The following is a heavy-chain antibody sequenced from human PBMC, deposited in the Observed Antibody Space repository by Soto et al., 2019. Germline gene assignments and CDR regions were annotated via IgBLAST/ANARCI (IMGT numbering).Heavy chain of an antibody. J-gene: IGHJ6*02. CDR1: GGAFSNYA. D-gene: IGHD6-13*01. V-gene: IGHV1-69*01. Sequence: QVQLVQSGAEVKRPGSSVKVSCKASGGAFSNYAIYWVRQAPGQGLEWLGAIVPVFPSVYYAPKFQGRLTITADASTNTVYMMLTSLKSEDTAVYYCAREMPSTAAAYVYYGLDVWGQGTSVTVSS. CDR3: AREMPSTAAAYVYYGLDV. CDR2: IVPVFPSV.